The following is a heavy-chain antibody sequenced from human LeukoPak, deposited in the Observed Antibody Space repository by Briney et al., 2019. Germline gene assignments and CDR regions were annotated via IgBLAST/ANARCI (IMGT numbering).Heavy chain of an antibody. V-gene: IGHV3-66*01. D-gene: IGHD4-11*01. CDR2: IYSGGST. CDR1: GFTVSSNY. CDR3: ARDPGTTSYAFDI. Sequence: PGGSLRLSCAASGFTVSSNYMSWVRQAPGKGLEWVSVIYSGGSTYYADSVKGRFTISRDNAKNTLYLQMNSLRAEDTAVYFCARDPGTTSYAFDIWGQGTMVTVSS. J-gene: IGHJ3*02.